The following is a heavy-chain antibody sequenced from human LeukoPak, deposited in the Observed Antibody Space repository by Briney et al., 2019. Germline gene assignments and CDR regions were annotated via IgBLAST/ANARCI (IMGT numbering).Heavy chain of an antibody. CDR2: IYYSGST. CDR1: GGSISSSSYY. J-gene: IGHJ4*02. V-gene: IGHV4-39*01. D-gene: IGHD2-2*01. Sequence: PSETLSLTCTVSGGSISSSSYYWGRIRQPPGKGLEWIGSIYYSGSTYYNPSLKSRVTISVDTSKNQFSLKLSSVTAADTAVYYCARLYCSSTSCYYPFDYWGQGTLVTVSS. CDR3: ARLYCSSTSCYYPFDY.